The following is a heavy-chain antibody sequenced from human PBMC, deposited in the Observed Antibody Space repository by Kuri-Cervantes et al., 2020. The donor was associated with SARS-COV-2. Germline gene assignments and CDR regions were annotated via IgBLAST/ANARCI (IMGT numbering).Heavy chain of an antibody. CDR3: ARHVVNYYDSSGYSWFDP. CDR1: GGSITSSNW. J-gene: IGHJ5*02. Sequence: SETLSLTCAVSGGSITSSNWWSWVRQPPGKGLECIGEIYYSGSTYYNPSLESRVTISVDTSKNQSSLKLSSVTAADTAVYYCARHVVNYYDSSGYSWFDPWGQGTLVTVSS. D-gene: IGHD3-22*01. CDR2: IYYSGST. V-gene: IGHV4-4*02.